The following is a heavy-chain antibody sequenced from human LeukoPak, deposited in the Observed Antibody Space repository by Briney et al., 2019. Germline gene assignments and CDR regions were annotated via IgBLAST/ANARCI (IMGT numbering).Heavy chain of an antibody. D-gene: IGHD4-17*01. CDR2: IRSKAYGGTT. J-gene: IGHJ4*02. CDR3: TGTTVTTVDYFDY. Sequence: GGSLRLSCTASGFTFCGYAMSWVRQAPGKGLDWVGFIRSKAYGGTTGYAAPVKGRFTISRDDSKSIAYLQMNSLKTEDTAVYYCTGTTVTTVDYFDYWGQGTLVTVSS. CDR1: GFTFCGYA. V-gene: IGHV3-49*04.